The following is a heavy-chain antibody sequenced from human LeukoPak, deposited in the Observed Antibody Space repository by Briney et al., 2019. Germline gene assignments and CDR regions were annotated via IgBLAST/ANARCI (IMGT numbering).Heavy chain of an antibody. Sequence: ASVKVSCKASGYTFTSYDINWVRQATGQGLEWMGWMNPNSGNTGYAQKFQGRVTMTRNTSISTAYMELSSLRSGDTAVYYCARGFTRQYYDFWSGYYTYYFDYWGQGTLVTVSS. CDR1: GYTFTSYD. CDR3: ARGFTRQYYDFWSGYYTYYFDY. V-gene: IGHV1-8*01. CDR2: MNPNSGNT. J-gene: IGHJ4*02. D-gene: IGHD3-3*01.